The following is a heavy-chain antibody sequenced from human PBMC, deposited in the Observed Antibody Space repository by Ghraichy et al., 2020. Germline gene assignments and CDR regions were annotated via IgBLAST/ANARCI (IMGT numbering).Heavy chain of an antibody. V-gene: IGHV3-23*01. Sequence: LTCAASGFTFSSYAMSWVRQAPGKGLEWVSAISGSGGNTYYADSVKGRFTFSRDNSKNTLYLQMNSLRAEDTAVYYCAKDVGRGGGSCYHWGQGTLVTVSS. CDR3: AKDVGRGGGSCYH. CDR1: GFTFSSYA. CDR2: ISGSGGNT. J-gene: IGHJ5*02. D-gene: IGHD2-15*01.